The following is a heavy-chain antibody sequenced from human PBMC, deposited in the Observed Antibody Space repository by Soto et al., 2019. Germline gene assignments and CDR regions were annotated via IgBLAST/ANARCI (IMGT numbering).Heavy chain of an antibody. V-gene: IGHV3-11*01. J-gene: IGHJ6*03. CDR1: GFTFSDYY. CDR2: ISSSGSTI. Sequence: GGSLRLSCAASGFTFSDYYMSWIRQAPGKGLEWVSYISSSGSTIYYADSVKGRFTISRDNAKNSLYLQMNSLRAEDTAVYYCARVGRGGLGLLLKDYYYYYYMDVWGKGTTVTVSS. CDR3: ARVGRGGLGLLLKDYYYYYYMDV. D-gene: IGHD2-15*01.